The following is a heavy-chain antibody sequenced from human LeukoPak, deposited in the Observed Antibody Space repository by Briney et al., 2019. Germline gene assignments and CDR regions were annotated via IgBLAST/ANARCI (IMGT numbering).Heavy chain of an antibody. V-gene: IGHV1-69*13. CDR3: ARMTPLGFDY. J-gene: IGHJ4*02. D-gene: IGHD7-27*01. CDR2: IIPISGSA. Sequence: SVKVSCKASEDTFSSYAINWVRQAPGQGLEFMGGIIPISGSAIYAQKFQGRVTITADESTRTAYMELSSLRSEDTAVYYCARMTPLGFDYWGQGTLVTVSS. CDR1: EDTFSSYA.